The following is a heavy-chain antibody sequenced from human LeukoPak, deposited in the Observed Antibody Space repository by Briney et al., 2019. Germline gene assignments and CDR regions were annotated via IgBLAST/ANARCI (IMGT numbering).Heavy chain of an antibody. D-gene: IGHD6-13*01. CDR1: GFIFSNDD. J-gene: IGHJ4*02. Sequence: PGGSLRLSCAASGFIFSNDDLNWVRQAPGKGLEWVAGMSGDGRRTDYAGSVKGRFTISRDNSRDTLSLQMNSLRVEDTGVYYCARASRAYGISWPPDYWGQGTLVTVSS. V-gene: IGHV3-23*01. CDR3: ARASRAYGISWPPDY. CDR2: MSGDGRRT.